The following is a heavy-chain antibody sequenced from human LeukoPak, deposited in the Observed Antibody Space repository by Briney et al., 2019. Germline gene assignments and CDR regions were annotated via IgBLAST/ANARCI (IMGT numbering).Heavy chain of an antibody. V-gene: IGHV6-1*01. D-gene: IGHD5-12*01. CDR3: ARAFDYNLLLSWYFDL. CDR1: GDSVSSNSAA. J-gene: IGHJ2*01. Sequence: HSQTLSLTCAISGDSVSSNSAAWNWIRQSPSRGLEWLGRTYYRSKWYNDYAVSVKSRITINPDTSKNQFSLQLNSVTPEDTAVYYCARAFDYNLLLSWYFDLWGRGTLVTVSS. CDR2: TYYRSKWYN.